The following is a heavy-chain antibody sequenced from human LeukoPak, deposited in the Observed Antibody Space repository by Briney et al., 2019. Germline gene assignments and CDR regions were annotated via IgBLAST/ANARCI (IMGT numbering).Heavy chain of an antibody. CDR1: GGSISSYY. D-gene: IGHD2-2*01. Sequence: SETLSLTCTVSGGSISSYYWSWIRQPPGKGLEWIGHIYYSGSTNYNPSLKSRVIISVDTSKNQFSLKLSSVTAADTAVYYCARGSPSVIVVVPAAYYYYMDVWGKGTTVTVSS. J-gene: IGHJ6*03. CDR3: ARGSPSVIVVVPAAYYYYMDV. CDR2: IYYSGST. V-gene: IGHV4-59*01.